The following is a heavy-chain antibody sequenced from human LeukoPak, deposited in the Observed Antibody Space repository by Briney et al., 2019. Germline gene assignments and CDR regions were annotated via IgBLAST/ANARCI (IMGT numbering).Heavy chain of an antibody. CDR3: ARGWHYDSSGKYDY. CDR2: INPNSGGT. CDR1: GYTFTGYY. V-gene: IGHV1-2*02. Sequence: ASVKVSCKASGYTFTGYYMHWVRQAPGQGLEWMGWINPNSGGTNYAQKFQGRVTMTRDTSISTAYMELSRLRSDDTAVYYCARGWHYDSSGKYDYWGQGTLVTVSS. D-gene: IGHD3-22*01. J-gene: IGHJ4*02.